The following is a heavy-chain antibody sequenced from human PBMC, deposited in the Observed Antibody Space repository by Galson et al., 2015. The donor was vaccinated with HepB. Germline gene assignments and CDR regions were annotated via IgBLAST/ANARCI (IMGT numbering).Heavy chain of an antibody. CDR1: GFTFSSYG. CDR2: IGVGT. Sequence: SLRLSCAASGFTFSSYGMSWVRQAPGKGLEWLSTIGVGTYYTDSVKGRFTVSRDNSKNTLYLQMNSLRSEDTAVYYCATGLITMIGPLPGYWGQGTLVTVSS. J-gene: IGHJ4*02. D-gene: IGHD3-22*01. CDR3: ATGLITMIGPLPGY. V-gene: IGHV3-23*01.